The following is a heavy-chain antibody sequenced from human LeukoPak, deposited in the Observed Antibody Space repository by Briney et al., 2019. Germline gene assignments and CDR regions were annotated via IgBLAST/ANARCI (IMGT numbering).Heavy chain of an antibody. CDR2: INPIGRT. Sequence: PAETLSLTCAVYGVTFTGYYLSWIRQAPGKALEWISQINPIGRTDYNPSLKGRLTISVDTSKNSFSLKLSSVSAADTAVYYCARGLRGDSSSSGGYSGVKKYFDYWGQGTLVTVSS. CDR3: ARGLRGDSSSSGGYSGVKKYFDY. J-gene: IGHJ4*02. D-gene: IGHD6-6*01. V-gene: IGHV4-34*01. CDR1: GVTFTGYY.